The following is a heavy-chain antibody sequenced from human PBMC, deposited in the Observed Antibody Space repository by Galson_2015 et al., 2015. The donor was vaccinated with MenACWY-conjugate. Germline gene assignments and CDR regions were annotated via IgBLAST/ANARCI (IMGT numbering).Heavy chain of an antibody. CDR3: ASRPVGTILY. J-gene: IGHJ4*02. D-gene: IGHD3-3*01. Sequence: QYGAEVKKPGESLTISWKASGYTFRNYWIGWVRQMPGKVLEWMGIITPGDGNNLITPPFQGQVTISADMSINTAYLHWSSLKASDSAIYYCASRPVGTILYWGQGTLVTVSS. V-gene: IGHV5-51*03. CDR2: ITPGDGNN. CDR1: GYTFRNYW.